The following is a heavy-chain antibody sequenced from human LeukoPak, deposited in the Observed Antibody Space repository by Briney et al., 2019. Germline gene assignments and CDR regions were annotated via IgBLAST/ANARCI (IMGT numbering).Heavy chain of an antibody. V-gene: IGHV4-30-4*02. J-gene: IGHJ6*02. CDR1: GGSISSGDYY. CDR3: ARGVDYGDYFYYYGMDV. CDR2: IYYSGST. D-gene: IGHD4-17*01. Sequence: PSETLSLTCTVSGGSISSGDYYWSWIRQPPGKGLEWIGYIYYSGSTYYNPSLKSRVTISVDTSKNQFSLKLSSVTAADTAVYYCARGVDYGDYFYYYGMDVWGQGTTVTVSS.